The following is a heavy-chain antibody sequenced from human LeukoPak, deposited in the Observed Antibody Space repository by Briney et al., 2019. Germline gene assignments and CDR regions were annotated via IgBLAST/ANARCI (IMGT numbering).Heavy chain of an antibody. D-gene: IGHD5-24*01. CDR1: GGSISSYY. V-gene: IGHV4-59*01. J-gene: IGHJ4*02. Sequence: PSETLSLTCTVSGGSISSYYWSWIRQPPGKGLEWIGYIYYNGNTNYNPSLNSRVTISVDTSKNQFSLKLTSVTAADTAVYYCTRDLNYYFDYWGQGILVTVSS. CDR3: TRDLNYYFDY. CDR2: IYYNGNT.